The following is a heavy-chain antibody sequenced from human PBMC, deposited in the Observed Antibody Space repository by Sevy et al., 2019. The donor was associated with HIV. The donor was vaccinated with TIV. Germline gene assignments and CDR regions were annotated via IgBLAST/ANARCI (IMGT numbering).Heavy chain of an antibody. D-gene: IGHD5-18*01. CDR1: GSTFSDDY. CDR3: ATSANLDTSWFDP. V-gene: IGHV1-2*02. J-gene: IGHJ5*02. CDR2: INSAGT. Sequence: ASVKVSCKASGSTFSDDYIHWVRRAPGAGLEWLAWINSAGTNIAEIFPGRVTMTRDASSSTAYMELNSLRSDDTATYYCATSANLDTSWFDPWGQGTLVTVSS.